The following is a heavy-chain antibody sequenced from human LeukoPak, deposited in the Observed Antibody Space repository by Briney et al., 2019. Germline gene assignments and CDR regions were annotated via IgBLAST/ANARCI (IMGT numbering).Heavy chain of an antibody. CDR2: INHSGST. V-gene: IGHV4-34*01. J-gene: IGHJ4*02. CDR3: ARAGRPYYYDSSGYSTLFDY. CDR1: GGSFSGYY. Sequence: PSETLSLTCAVYGGSFSGYYWSWIRQPPGKGLEWIGEINHSGSTNYNPSLKSRVTISVDTSKNQFSLKLSSVTAADTAVYYCARAGRPYYYDSSGYSTLFDYWGQGTLVTVSS. D-gene: IGHD3-22*01.